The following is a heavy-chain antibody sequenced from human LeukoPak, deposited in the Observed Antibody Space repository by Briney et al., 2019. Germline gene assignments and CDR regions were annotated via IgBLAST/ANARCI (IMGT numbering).Heavy chain of an antibody. CDR3: AKGVGINNYYYYSVDV. CDR2: IGGSGGAT. J-gene: IGHJ6*04. Sequence: QPGGSLRLSCAASGFAFSSYVLSWVRQAPGKGLKWVSAIGGSGGATYYADSVKGRFTISRDNSKNTLYLQMNSLRADDTAVYYCAKGVGINNYYYYSVDVWGKGTTVTVSS. CDR1: GFAFSSYV. D-gene: IGHD2-15*01. V-gene: IGHV3-23*01.